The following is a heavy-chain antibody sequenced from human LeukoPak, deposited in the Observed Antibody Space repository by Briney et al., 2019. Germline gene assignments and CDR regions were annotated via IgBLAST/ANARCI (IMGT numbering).Heavy chain of an antibody. CDR1: GYTFTSYG. CDR2: ISAYNGYT. CDR3: AREGIGYCSSTSCYTGKDYYYYYMDV. Sequence: ASVKVSCKASGYTFTSYGISWVRQAPGQGLEWMGWISAYNGYTNYAQKLQGRVTMTTDTSTSTAYMELRSLRSDDTAVYYCAREGIGYCSSTSCYTGKDYYYYYMDVWGKGTTVTVSS. D-gene: IGHD2-2*02. J-gene: IGHJ6*03. V-gene: IGHV1-18*01.